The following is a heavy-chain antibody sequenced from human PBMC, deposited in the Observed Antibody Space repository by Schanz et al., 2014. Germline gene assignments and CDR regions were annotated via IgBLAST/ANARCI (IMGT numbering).Heavy chain of an antibody. CDR2: INTGVNT. CDR3: ARGLIAAAGGAFDY. Sequence: EVELVESGGGLVQPGGSLRLSCAASGFTFSGFWMTWVRQAPGKGLEWVSAINTGVNTYYADSVRGRFTMSRDNSKNTLYLQMNSLRAGDAAVYYCARGLIAAAGGAFDYWGQGTLVAVSA. CDR1: GFTFSGFW. V-gene: IGHV3-23*04. D-gene: IGHD6-13*01. J-gene: IGHJ4*02.